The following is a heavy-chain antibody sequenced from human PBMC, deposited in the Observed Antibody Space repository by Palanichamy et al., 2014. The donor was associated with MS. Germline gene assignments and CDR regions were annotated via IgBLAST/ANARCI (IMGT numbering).Heavy chain of an antibody. CDR2: ISSDGSNR. D-gene: IGHD6-19*01. J-gene: IGHJ6*02. CDR1: GFTFSSNA. Sequence: QVRLVESGGGVVQPGRSVRSPCAASGFTFSSNAMHWVRQAPGKGLEWVAVISSDGSNRYYADSVRGRFTISRDNSKNTLYLQMNSLRAEDTGVYYCASTPYRSVWKRGLYYFGMDVWGQGTTVTVSS. V-gene: IGHV3-30-3*01. CDR3: ASTPYRSVWKRGLYYFGMDV.